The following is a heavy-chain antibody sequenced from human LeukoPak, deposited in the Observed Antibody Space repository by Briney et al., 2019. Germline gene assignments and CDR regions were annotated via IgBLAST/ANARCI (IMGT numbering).Heavy chain of an antibody. Sequence: SETLSLTCTVSGGSISSYYWSWIRQSAGKGLEWIGRIYTSGSTNYNPSLKSRVTMSVDTSKNQFSLKLSSVTAADTAVYYCARSIVVPAASFYMDVWGKGTTVTVSS. D-gene: IGHD2-2*01. CDR2: IYTSGST. CDR1: GGSISSYY. V-gene: IGHV4-4*07. CDR3: ARSIVVPAASFYMDV. J-gene: IGHJ6*03.